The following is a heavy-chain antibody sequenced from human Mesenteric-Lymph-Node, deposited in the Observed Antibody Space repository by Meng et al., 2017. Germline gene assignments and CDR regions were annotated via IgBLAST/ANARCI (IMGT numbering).Heavy chain of an antibody. J-gene: IGHJ4*02. CDR2: IYPGDSDT. V-gene: IGHV5-51*01. CDR3: ARLGISYSSSAHFAY. CDR1: GYSFTSYW. D-gene: IGHD6-13*01. Sequence: GESLKISCKGSGYSFTSYWIGWVRQMPGKGLEWMGIIYPGDSDTRYSPSFQGQVTFSVDKSIATAYLEWSSLKPSDTGIYYCARLGISYSSSAHFAYWGQGTLVTVSS.